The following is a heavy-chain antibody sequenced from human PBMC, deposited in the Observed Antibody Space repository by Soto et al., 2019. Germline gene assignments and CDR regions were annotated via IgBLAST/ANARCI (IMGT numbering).Heavy chain of an antibody. CDR2: IWYDGSNK. V-gene: IGHV3-33*01. Sequence: QVQLVESGGGVVQPGRSLRLSCAASGFTFSSYGMHWVRQAPGKGLEWVAVIWYDGSNKYYADSVKGRFTISRDNSKNPLYLQMNSLRAEDTAVYYCAREYYDFWSGYLNNWFDPWGQGTLVTVSS. CDR1: GFTFSSYG. CDR3: AREYYDFWSGYLNNWFDP. D-gene: IGHD3-3*01. J-gene: IGHJ5*02.